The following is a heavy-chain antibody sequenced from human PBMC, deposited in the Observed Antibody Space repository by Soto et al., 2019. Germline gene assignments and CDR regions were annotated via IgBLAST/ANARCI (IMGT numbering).Heavy chain of an antibody. V-gene: IGHV1-69*13. CDR1: GGTFGSQC. D-gene: IGHD5-18*01. Sequence: ASVKVSCKASGGTFGSQCIAWVRQAPGQGLEWMGGFIAMLGTPTYAKKVQGRATISADESLTSSYLELRSLRSEDTGVYFCARGAMANFDYWGQGTLVTVSS. J-gene: IGHJ4*02. CDR2: FIAMLGTP. CDR3: ARGAMANFDY.